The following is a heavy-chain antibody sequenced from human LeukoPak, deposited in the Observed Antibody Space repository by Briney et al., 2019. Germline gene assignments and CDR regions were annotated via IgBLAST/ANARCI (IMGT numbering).Heavy chain of an antibody. V-gene: IGHV3-7*01. J-gene: IGHJ4*02. Sequence: PGRSLRLSCAASGFNFNSYAVHWVRQAPGKGLEWVANIKEDGSAKYYVDSVKGRFTISRDNAKNSLYLQMNNLSAEDTAVYYCVRDSPGYGAYDFDWGQGTLVTVSS. D-gene: IGHD4/OR15-4a*01. CDR3: VRDSPGYGAYDFD. CDR2: IKEDGSAK. CDR1: GFNFNSYA.